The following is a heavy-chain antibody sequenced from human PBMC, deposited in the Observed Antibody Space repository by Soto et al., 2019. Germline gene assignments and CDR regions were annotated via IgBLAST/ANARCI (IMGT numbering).Heavy chain of an antibody. CDR2: INPNSGDT. J-gene: IGHJ4*02. CDR1: GYAFTGYY. V-gene: IGHV1-2*02. Sequence: ASVKVPCKSSGYAFTGYYIHWVRQAPGQGLEWMGWINPNSGDTNYAQKFQDRVTMTMDTSFSTAYMELSSLRSDDTAVYYCETRCYYVHFWGQGTLVTVSS. CDR3: ETRCYYVHF. D-gene: IGHD3-10*02.